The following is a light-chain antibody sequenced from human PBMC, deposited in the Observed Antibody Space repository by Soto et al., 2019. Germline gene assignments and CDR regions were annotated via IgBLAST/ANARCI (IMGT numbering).Light chain of an antibody. V-gene: IGKV3D-20*01. CDR1: QSVSINY. CDR2: GAS. CDR3: QSYGSSPYI. J-gene: IGKJ2*01. Sequence: EIVLTQSPGTLSLSPGERATLSCGASQSVSINYLAWYQQKPGLAPRLLIYGASTRATGIPDRFPGSGSGTDFTLTISRLEPEYFAGYYCQSYGSSPYIFGQGTKLEIK.